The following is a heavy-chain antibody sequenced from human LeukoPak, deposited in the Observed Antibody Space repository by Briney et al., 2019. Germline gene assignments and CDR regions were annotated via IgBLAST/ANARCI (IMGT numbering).Heavy chain of an antibody. Sequence: ASVKVSCKASGYTFTGYYMHWVRQAPGQGLEWLGWINPNSGGTNYAQKFQGRITMTRDTSITTAYMERSSLTSDDTAVYYCARLDITIIPYWGQGTLVTVSS. CDR1: GYTFTGYY. J-gene: IGHJ4*02. V-gene: IGHV1-2*02. CDR2: INPNSGGT. D-gene: IGHD3-22*01. CDR3: ARLDITIIPY.